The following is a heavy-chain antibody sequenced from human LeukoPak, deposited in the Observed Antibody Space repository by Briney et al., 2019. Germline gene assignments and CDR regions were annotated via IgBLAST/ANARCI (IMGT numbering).Heavy chain of an antibody. CDR1: GFTFSSYG. CDR2: ISYDGSNK. Sequence: GGSLRLSCAASGFTFSSYGMHWVRQAPGKGLEWVAVISYDGSNKYYADSVKGRFTISRDNSKNTLYLQMNSLRAEDTAVYYCAKEPEGGYSYGPSDYWGQGTLVTVSS. D-gene: IGHD5-18*01. V-gene: IGHV3-30*18. CDR3: AKEPEGGYSYGPSDY. J-gene: IGHJ4*02.